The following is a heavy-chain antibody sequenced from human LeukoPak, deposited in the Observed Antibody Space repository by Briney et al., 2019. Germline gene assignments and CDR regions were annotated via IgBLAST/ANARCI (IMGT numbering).Heavy chain of an antibody. CDR2: ISGSSGST. J-gene: IGHJ3*02. CDR3: AKDRRCSSTTCYDAFGI. V-gene: IGHV3-23*01. Sequence: GGSLRLSCAASGFTFSSYAMSWVRQAPGKGLEWVSGISGSSGSTCYADSVKGRFTISRDNSKNTLYLQMDSLRAEDTAVYYCAKDRRCSSTTCYDAFGIWGQGTMVTVSS. D-gene: IGHD2-2*01. CDR1: GFTFSSYA.